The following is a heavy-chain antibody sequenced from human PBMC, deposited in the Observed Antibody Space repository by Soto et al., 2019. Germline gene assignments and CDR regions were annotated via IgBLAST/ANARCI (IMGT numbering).Heavy chain of an antibody. D-gene: IGHD2-2*02. J-gene: IGHJ6*02. CDR1: GGTFSSYT. Sequence: QVQLVQSGAEVKKPGSSVKVSCKASGGTFSSYTISWVRQAPGQGLEWMGRIIPILGIANYAQKFQGRVRITADTSTSTAYMGLSSLSSEDTAVYYCARGPGCSSTSCYIFYYYYGMDVWGQGTTVTVSS. CDR2: IIPILGIA. CDR3: ARGPGCSSTSCYIFYYYYGMDV. V-gene: IGHV1-69*02.